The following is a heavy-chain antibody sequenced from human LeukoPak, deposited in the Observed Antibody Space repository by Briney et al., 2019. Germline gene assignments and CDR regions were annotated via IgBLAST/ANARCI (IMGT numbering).Heavy chain of an antibody. CDR2: IKQDGGEK. Sequence: PGGSLRLSCAASGFTFSTYWLSWVRQAPGKGLEWVANIKQDGGEKYYVDSVKGRFTISRDNAKNSVYLQMNSLRAEDSAVYYCARESGSSWYSPDYWGQGTLVTVSS. CDR3: ARESGSSWYSPDY. V-gene: IGHV3-7*05. CDR1: GFTFSTYW. J-gene: IGHJ4*02. D-gene: IGHD6-13*01.